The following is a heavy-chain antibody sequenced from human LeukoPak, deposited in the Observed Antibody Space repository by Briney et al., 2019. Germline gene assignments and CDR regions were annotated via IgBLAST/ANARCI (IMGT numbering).Heavy chain of an antibody. V-gene: IGHV4-31*03. D-gene: IGHD3-10*01. CDR3: ARAYGSGSYYNGRVPWYFDY. J-gene: IGHJ4*02. Sequence: SETLSLTCTVSGGSISSGGYYWSWIRQHPGKGLEWIGYIYYSGSTYYNPSLKSRVTISVDTSKNQFPLKLSSVTAADTAVYYCARAYGSGSYYNGRVPWYFDYWGQGTLVTVSS. CDR2: IYYSGST. CDR1: GGSISSGGYY.